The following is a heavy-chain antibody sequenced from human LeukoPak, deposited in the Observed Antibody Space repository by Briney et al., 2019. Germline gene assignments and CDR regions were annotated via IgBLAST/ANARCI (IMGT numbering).Heavy chain of an antibody. Sequence: GGSLRLSCAASGFTFSAYGMTWVRQAPGKGLEWVSAISGSAATTFYADSVKGRFTISRDNSKNTLYLQMNSLRAEDTAVYYCAKRGPGSPQSGKYYFDYWGQGTLVTVSS. J-gene: IGHJ4*02. CDR1: GFTFSAYG. CDR3: AKRGPGSPQSGKYYFDY. D-gene: IGHD3-10*01. CDR2: ISGSAATT. V-gene: IGHV3-23*01.